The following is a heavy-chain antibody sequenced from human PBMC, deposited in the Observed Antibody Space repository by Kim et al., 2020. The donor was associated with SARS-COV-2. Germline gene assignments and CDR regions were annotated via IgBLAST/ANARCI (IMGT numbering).Heavy chain of an antibody. D-gene: IGHD3-3*01. CDR2: IYTSGST. CDR1: GGSISSYY. V-gene: IGHV4-4*07. J-gene: IGHJ3*02. Sequence: SETLSLTCTVSGGSISSYYWSWIRQPAGKGLEWIWRIYTSGSTNYNPSLKSRVTMSVDTSKNQFSLKLSSVTAADTAVYYCARLGMGYYDFWSGYPPVDAFDIWGQGTMVTVSS. CDR3: ARLGMGYYDFWSGYPPVDAFDI.